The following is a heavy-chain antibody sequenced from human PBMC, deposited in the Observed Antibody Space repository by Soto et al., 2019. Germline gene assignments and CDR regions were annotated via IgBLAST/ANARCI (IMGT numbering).Heavy chain of an antibody. CDR3: ARVTGYYYVDY. J-gene: IGHJ4*02. Sequence: ASVKVSCKASGYIFTDYYMHWARQAPGQGLEWMGRISANNGNTNYAQKFQGRVTITRDTSASTAYMELSSLRSEDTAVYYCARVTGYYYVDYWGQGTLVTVSS. D-gene: IGHD3-9*01. V-gene: IGHV1-2*06. CDR2: ISANNGNT. CDR1: GYIFTDYY.